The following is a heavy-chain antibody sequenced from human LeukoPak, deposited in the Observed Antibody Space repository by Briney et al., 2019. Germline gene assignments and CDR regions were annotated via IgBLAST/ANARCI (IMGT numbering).Heavy chain of an antibody. Sequence: PGGSLRLSCAASGFTFSSYSMNWVRQAPGKGLEWVSSISSSSSYIYYADSVKGRFTISRDNAKNSLYLQMNSLRAEDTAVYYCARDYDFWSGYSYYFDYWGQGTLVTVSS. J-gene: IGHJ4*02. CDR3: ARDYDFWSGYSYYFDY. D-gene: IGHD3-3*01. CDR2: ISSSSSYI. V-gene: IGHV3-21*01. CDR1: GFTFSSYS.